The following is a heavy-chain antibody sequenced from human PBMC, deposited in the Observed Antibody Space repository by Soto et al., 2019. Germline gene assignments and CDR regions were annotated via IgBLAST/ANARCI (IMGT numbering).Heavy chain of an antibody. CDR2: IIPLFGTA. Sequence: SVKVSFNSSGGTFSIYSISWVRQAAGQGLEWMGGIIPLFGTATYAQKFQGRVTIPADESTSTAYLKVRSLRSEDRAVHNCATDNWFDSWGQGTLLKVSS. J-gene: IGHJ5*01. CDR3: ATDNWFDS. V-gene: IGHV1-69*13. CDR1: GGTFSIYS.